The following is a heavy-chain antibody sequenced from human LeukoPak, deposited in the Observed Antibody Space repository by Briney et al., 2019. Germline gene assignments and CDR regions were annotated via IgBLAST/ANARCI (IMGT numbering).Heavy chain of an antibody. CDR1: GYTFTSYY. V-gene: IGHV1-46*01. D-gene: IGHD6-13*01. CDR2: INPSGGST. Sequence: ASVKVSCKASGYTFTSYYMHWVRQAPGQGLEWMGIINPSGGSTSYAQKFQGRVTMTRDTSTSTVYMELSSLRSEDTAVYYCARDRGIAAPGTLGSYYYGMDVWGQGTTVTVSS. CDR3: ARDRGIAAPGTLGSYYYGMDV. J-gene: IGHJ6*02.